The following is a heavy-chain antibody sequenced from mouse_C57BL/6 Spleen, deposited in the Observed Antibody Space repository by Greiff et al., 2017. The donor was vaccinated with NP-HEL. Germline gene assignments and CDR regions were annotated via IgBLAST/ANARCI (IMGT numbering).Heavy chain of an antibody. Sequence: EVHLVESGGGLVKPGGSLKLSCAASGFTFSDYGMHWVRQAPEKGLEWVAYISSGSSTIYYADTVKGRFTISRDNAKNTLFLQMTSLRSEDPAMYYCARNYGNYGGYYFDYWGQGTTRTVSS. J-gene: IGHJ2*01. V-gene: IGHV5-17*01. D-gene: IGHD2-1*01. CDR2: ISSGSSTI. CDR1: GFTFSDYG. CDR3: ARNYGNYGGYYFDY.